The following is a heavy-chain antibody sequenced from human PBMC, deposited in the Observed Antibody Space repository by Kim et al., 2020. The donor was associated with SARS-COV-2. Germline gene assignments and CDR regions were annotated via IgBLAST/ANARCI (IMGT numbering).Heavy chain of an antibody. CDR2: ISYDGSNK. CDR1: GFTFSSYG. Sequence: GGSLRLSCAASGFTFSSYGMHWVRQAPGKGLEWVAVISYDGSNKYYADSVKGRFTISRDNSKNTLYLQMNSLGAEDTAVYYCARTGGISREGYYDSSGYRDAFDIWGQGTMVTVSS. CDR3: ARTGGISREGYYDSSGYRDAFDI. V-gene: IGHV3-33*05. D-gene: IGHD3-22*01. J-gene: IGHJ3*02.